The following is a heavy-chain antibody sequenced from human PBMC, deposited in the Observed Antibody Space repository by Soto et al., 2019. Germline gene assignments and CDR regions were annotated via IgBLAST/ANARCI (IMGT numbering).Heavy chain of an antibody. J-gene: IGHJ4*02. CDR1: GYTFTRYA. CDR2: INPGNGDT. CDR3: ARNSYIYGDDDSYYFDY. Sequence: ASVKVSCKASGYTFTRYAMHWVRQAPGQRPEWMGWINPGNGDTKYSEKLQGRVTFTRDTSATTIYMELSSLRSEDTALYYCARNSYIYGDDDSYYFDYWGQGTPVTVSS. V-gene: IGHV1-3*01. D-gene: IGHD5-12*01.